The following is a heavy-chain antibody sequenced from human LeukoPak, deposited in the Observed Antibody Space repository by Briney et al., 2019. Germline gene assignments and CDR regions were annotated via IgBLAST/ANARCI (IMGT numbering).Heavy chain of an antibody. V-gene: IGHV3-33*01. D-gene: IGHD3-22*01. J-gene: IGHJ5*02. CDR3: ARRRGDYYDSSGPWWFDP. CDR2: ILSDGSKE. Sequence: GGSLRLSCAASGFTFSSYGMHWVRQAPGKGLEWVAVILSDGSKEFYTDSVKGRFTISRDNSKNTLYLQMNSLRAEDTAVYYCARRRGDYYDSSGPWWFDPWGQGTLVTVSS. CDR1: GFTFSSYG.